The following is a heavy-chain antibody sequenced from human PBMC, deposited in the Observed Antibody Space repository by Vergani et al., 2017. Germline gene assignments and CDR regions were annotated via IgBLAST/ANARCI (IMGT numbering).Heavy chain of an antibody. J-gene: IGHJ3*01. V-gene: IGHV4-61*02. Sequence: QVQLQASGPGRVKPSQTLSLTCTMSGGSISAGYYFWSWIRQPAGKGLEWLGHICASGNAIHSPSLKTRVSMSVDTSKNKFSLTVTSVTAADTAIYFCARRSGGYYSGGKVHPLRTAFDVWGHGTVVTVSS. D-gene: IGHD2-15*01. CDR1: GGSISAGYYF. CDR3: ARRSGGYYSGGKVHPLRTAFDV. CDR2: ICASGNA.